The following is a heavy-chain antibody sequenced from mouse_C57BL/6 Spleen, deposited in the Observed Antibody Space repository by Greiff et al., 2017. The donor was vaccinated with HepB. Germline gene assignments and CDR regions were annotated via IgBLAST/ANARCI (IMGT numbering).Heavy chain of an antibody. D-gene: IGHD2-2*01. CDR3: TGRLLWLRQGYYYAMDY. CDR2: IRNKANNHAT. V-gene: IGHV6-6*01. CDR1: GFTFSDAW. Sequence: EVKLVESGGGLVQPGGSMKLSCAASGFTFSDAWMDWVRQSPEKGLEWVAEIRNKANNHATYYAESVKGRFTISRDDSKSSVYLQMNSLRAEDTGIYYCTGRLLWLRQGYYYAMDYWGQGTSVTVSS. J-gene: IGHJ4*01.